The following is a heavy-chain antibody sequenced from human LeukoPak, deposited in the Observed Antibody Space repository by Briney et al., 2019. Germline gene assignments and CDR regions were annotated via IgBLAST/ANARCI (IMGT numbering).Heavy chain of an antibody. D-gene: IGHD6-19*01. Sequence: SETLSLTCTVSGASISTYYWSWIRQPPGKGLQWIGSISYSGSNNCNPSLKSRVTISKDTSKNQVSLKLSSVTAADTAVYYCARVGQWLVRWFDPWGQGTLVTVSS. J-gene: IGHJ5*02. V-gene: IGHV4-59*12. CDR2: ISYSGSN. CDR1: GASISTYY. CDR3: ARVGQWLVRWFDP.